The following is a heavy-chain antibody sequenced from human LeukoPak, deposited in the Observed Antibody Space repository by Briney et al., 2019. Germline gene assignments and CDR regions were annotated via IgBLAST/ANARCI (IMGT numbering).Heavy chain of an antibody. J-gene: IGHJ4*02. V-gene: IGHV4-31*03. Sequence: PSETLSLTCTVSGGSISSGGYFWTWIRQHPGKGLEWIGHIYYTGSTYYNPSLKSRVTISVDTSKNQFSLKLNSVTAADTAVYYCARPAGYQLPKEMFLYYWGQGTLVTVSS. D-gene: IGHD2-2*01. CDR1: GGSISSGGYF. CDR2: IYYTGST. CDR3: ARPAGYQLPKEMFLYY.